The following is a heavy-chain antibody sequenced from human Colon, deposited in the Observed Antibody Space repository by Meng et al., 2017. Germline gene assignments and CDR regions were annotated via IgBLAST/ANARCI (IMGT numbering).Heavy chain of an antibody. D-gene: IGHD1-26*01. J-gene: IGHJ4*02. CDR1: GGSVSSGSHY. CDR3: AIGPWELDY. CDR2: VDYSGNT. Sequence: QVPPPEAGPGLLRPSETLSLTCTFSGGSVSSGSHYWSWIRQPPGKGLEFIAYVDYSGNTNYNPSLKGRVTTSIDMSKSQFSLKVSSVTAADTAVYYCAIGPWELDYWGQGLLVTVSS. V-gene: IGHV4-61*01.